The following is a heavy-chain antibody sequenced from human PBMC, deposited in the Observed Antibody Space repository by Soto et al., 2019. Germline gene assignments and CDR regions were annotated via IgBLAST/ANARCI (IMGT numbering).Heavy chain of an antibody. CDR2: INPNSGGT. V-gene: IGHV1-2*04. Sequence: ASVKVSCKASGYTFTGYYMHWVRQAPGQGLEWMGWINPNSGGTNYAQKFQGWVTMTRDTSISTAYMELSRLRSDDTAVYYCARVANTRIQLCSGAYWGQGTLVTVSS. D-gene: IGHD5-18*01. CDR3: ARVANTRIQLCSGAY. CDR1: GYTFTGYY. J-gene: IGHJ4*02.